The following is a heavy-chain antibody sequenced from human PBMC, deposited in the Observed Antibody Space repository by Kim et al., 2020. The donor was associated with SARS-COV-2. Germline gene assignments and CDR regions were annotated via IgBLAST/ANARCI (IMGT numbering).Heavy chain of an antibody. CDR2: ISSSSTYI. D-gene: IGHD2-21*02. Sequence: GGSLRLSCVASGFTFSSYTINWVRQAPGKGLEWISSISSSSTYINYADPVKGRITISRDNAKNSLYLQMNSLRVEDTAVYYCARNLAVYCGGDCNSGYFQHWGQGTLVTVSS. CDR3: ARNLAVYCGGDCNSGYFQH. V-gene: IGHV3-21*01. J-gene: IGHJ1*01. CDR1: GFTFSSYT.